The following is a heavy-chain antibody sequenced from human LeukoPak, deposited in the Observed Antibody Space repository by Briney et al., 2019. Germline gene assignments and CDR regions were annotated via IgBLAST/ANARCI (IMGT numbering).Heavy chain of an antibody. CDR1: GFTFSSYA. CDR2: ISGSGGST. CDR3: ARSAEMATMIHFDY. V-gene: IGHV3-23*01. D-gene: IGHD5-24*01. Sequence: GGSLRLSCAASGFTFSSYAMSWVRQAPGKGLEWVSAISGSGGSTYYADSVKGRFTISRDNAKNSLYLQMNSLRAEDTAVYYCARSAEMATMIHFDYWGQGTLVTVSS. J-gene: IGHJ4*02.